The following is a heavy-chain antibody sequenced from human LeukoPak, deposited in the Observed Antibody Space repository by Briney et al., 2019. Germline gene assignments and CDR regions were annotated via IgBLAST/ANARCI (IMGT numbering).Heavy chain of an antibody. CDR2: ISSNSRTI. CDR1: RFTFSSYA. Sequence: GGSLRLSCAASRFTFSSYAMNWVRQAPGKRLEWISFISSNSRTILYTDSVKGRFTTSRDNAKNSLYLQMNNLRVEDSAVYYCARDVGVYGDYAILGYWGQGTLVTVSS. J-gene: IGHJ4*02. CDR3: ARDVGVYGDYAILGY. V-gene: IGHV3-48*01. D-gene: IGHD4-17*01.